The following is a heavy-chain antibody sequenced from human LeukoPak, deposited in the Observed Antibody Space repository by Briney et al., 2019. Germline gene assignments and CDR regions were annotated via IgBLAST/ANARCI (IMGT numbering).Heavy chain of an antibody. Sequence: SETLSLTCTVSGGSISSGDYYWSWIRQPPGKGLEWIGEINHSGSTNYNPSLKSRVTISVDTSKNQFSLKLSSVTAADTAVYYCATYRGFDWFDIPWGQGTLVTVSS. CDR1: GGSISSGDYY. D-gene: IGHD3-9*01. J-gene: IGHJ5*02. CDR2: INHSGST. CDR3: ATYRGFDWFDIP. V-gene: IGHV4-39*07.